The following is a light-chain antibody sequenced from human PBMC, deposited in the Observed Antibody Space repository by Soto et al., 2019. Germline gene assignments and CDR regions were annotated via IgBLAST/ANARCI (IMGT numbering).Light chain of an antibody. Sequence: QSALTQPASVSGSPGQSITISCTGTSSDVGSYNLVSWYQQHPGKAPKLRIYEGSKRPSGISNRFSGSKSGNTASLTISGLQAEDEAEYYCCSYADSSRIYVFGSGTKVTVL. V-gene: IGLV2-23*01. CDR2: EGS. CDR3: CSYADSSRIYV. J-gene: IGLJ1*01. CDR1: SSDVGSYNL.